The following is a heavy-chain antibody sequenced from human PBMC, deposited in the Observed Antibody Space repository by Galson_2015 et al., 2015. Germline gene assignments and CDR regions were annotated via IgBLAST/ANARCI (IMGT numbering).Heavy chain of an antibody. CDR2: IWYDGSNK. CDR3: ARGAFDWLNTVDY. Sequence: SLRLSCAASGFTFSSYGMHWVRQAPGKGPEWVAVIWYDGSNKYYADSVKGRFTISRDNSKNTLYLQMNSLRAEDTAVYYCARGAFDWLNTVDYWGQGTLVTVSS. J-gene: IGHJ4*02. D-gene: IGHD3-9*01. V-gene: IGHV3-33*01. CDR1: GFTFSSYG.